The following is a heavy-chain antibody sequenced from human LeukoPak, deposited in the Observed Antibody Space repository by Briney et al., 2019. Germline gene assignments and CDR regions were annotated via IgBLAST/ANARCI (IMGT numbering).Heavy chain of an antibody. Sequence: ASVKVFCKASGYIFTKYVVHWARQAPGQRPEWMGWIKAGNGDTKYSQNFQDRLTITRDTSASTVYMELSSLTSKDTALYYCARDDCGDTCYPGGYWGQGTLVTVSS. CDR2: IKAGNGDT. CDR3: ARDDCGDTCYPGGY. CDR1: GYIFTKYV. V-gene: IGHV1-3*01. J-gene: IGHJ4*02. D-gene: IGHD2-21*01.